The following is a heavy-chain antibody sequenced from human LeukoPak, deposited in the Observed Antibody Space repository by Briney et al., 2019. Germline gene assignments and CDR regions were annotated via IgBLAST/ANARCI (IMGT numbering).Heavy chain of an antibody. CDR1: GFTFSRYW. CDR2: ISQDGSEK. D-gene: IGHD3-10*01. CDR3: ARDLGITMVRAPFDY. Sequence: GGSLRLSCAASGFTFSRYWMSWVRQAPGKGLEWVANISQDGSEKYYVDSVKGRFTISRDNAKNSLYLQMNSLRAEDTAVYYCARDLGITMVRAPFDYWGQGTLVTVSS. J-gene: IGHJ4*02. V-gene: IGHV3-7*01.